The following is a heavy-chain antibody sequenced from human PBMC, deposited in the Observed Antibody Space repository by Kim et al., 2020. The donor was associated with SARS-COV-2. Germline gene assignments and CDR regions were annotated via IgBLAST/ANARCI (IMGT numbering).Heavy chain of an antibody. CDR3: ARVRSGYYGGVDY. CDR1: GYTFTNYG. CDR2: INAGNGDT. V-gene: IGHV1-3*01. D-gene: IGHD5-12*01. J-gene: IGHJ4*02. Sequence: ASVKVSCKASGYTFTNYGMHWVRQAPGQRLEWMGWINAGNGDTKYSQKFQGRVTITRDTSASTAYMELRSLSSEDPAVYYCARVRSGYYGGVDYWGQGTLVTVSS.